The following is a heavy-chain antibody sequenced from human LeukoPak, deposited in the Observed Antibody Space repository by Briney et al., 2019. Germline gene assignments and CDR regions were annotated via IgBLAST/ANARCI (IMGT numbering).Heavy chain of an antibody. CDR1: GFTVSSNY. CDR2: ISGSGGST. D-gene: IGHD3-22*01. CDR3: ARSGYSSWYFDL. J-gene: IGHJ2*01. V-gene: IGHV3-53*01. Sequence: GGSLRLSCAASGFTVSSNYMSWVRQAPGKGLEWVSAISGSGGSTYYADSVKGRFTIPRDNSKNTLYLQMNSLRAEDTAVYYCARSGYSSWYFDLWGRGTLVTVSS.